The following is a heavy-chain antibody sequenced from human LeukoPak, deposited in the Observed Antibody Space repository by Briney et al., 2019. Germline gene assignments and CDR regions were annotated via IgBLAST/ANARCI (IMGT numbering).Heavy chain of an antibody. CDR3: ANTYGDYIKDAFDI. V-gene: IGHV3-21*04. CDR2: ISSSSSYI. D-gene: IGHD4-17*01. J-gene: IGHJ3*02. Sequence: GGSLRLSCAASGFTFSSYSMNWVRQAPGKGLEWVSSISSSSSYIYYADSVKGRFTISRDNSKNTLYLQMNSLRAEDTAVYYCANTYGDYIKDAFDIWGQGTMVTVSS. CDR1: GFTFSSYS.